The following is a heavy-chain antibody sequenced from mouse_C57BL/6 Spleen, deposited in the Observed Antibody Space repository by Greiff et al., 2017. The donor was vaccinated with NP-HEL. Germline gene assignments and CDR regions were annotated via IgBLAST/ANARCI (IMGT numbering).Heavy chain of an antibody. D-gene: IGHD4-1*01. CDR1: GYTFTEYT. CDR2: FYPGSGSI. Sequence: QVQLQQSGAELVKPGASVKLSCKASGYTFTEYTIHWVKQRSGQGLEWIGWFYPGSGSIKYNEKFKDKATLTADKSSSTVYMELSRLTSEASAVYFCARHEDRGAGRYYAMDYWGQGTSVTVSS. V-gene: IGHV1-62-2*01. CDR3: ARHEDRGAGRYYAMDY. J-gene: IGHJ4*01.